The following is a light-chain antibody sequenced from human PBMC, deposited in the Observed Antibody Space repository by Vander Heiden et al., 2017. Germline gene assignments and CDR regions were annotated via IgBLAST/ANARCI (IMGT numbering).Light chain of an antibody. CDR3: QVWDSSSDVV. CDR1: NIGSKS. Sequence: YVLTQPPSVSSAPGKPARLTRRGNNIGSKSVHCYQQKPGQAPVLLVYDDSDRTSGIPERFSGSNSGNTATLTFSRVGAGDEAEYYCQVWDSSSDVVFGGGTKLTVL. J-gene: IGLJ2*01. V-gene: IGLV3-21*03. CDR2: DDS.